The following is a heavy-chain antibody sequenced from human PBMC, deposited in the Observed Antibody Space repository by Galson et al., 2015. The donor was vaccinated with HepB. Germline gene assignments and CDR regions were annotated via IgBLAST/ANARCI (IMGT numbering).Heavy chain of an antibody. V-gene: IGHV1-18*01. CDR2: ISAYNGNT. Sequence: QSGAEVKKPGASVKVSCKASGYTFTSYGVSWVRQAPGQGLEWMGWISAYNGNTNYAQKLQGRVTMTTDTSTSTAYMELRSLRSDDTAVYYCARDRAWGYGDYVTLFRTTWNAFDIWGQGTMVTVSS. CDR3: ARDRAWGYGDYVTLFRTTWNAFDI. CDR1: GYTFTSYG. D-gene: IGHD4-17*01. J-gene: IGHJ3*02.